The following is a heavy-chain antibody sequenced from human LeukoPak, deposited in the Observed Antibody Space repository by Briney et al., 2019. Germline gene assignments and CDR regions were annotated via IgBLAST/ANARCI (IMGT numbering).Heavy chain of an antibody. CDR2: ISGGGDKT. CDR3: AKKAPSSYIILPPDAFAL. CDR1: GFTFSIYA. J-gene: IGHJ3*01. V-gene: IGHV3-23*01. Sequence: SGRSLRLSCAASGFTFSIYAMSWVRQAPGKRLDWVASISGGGDKTYYADSVKGRFTISRDNSKSTLYLQMNSLRADDTAVYYCAKKAPSSYIILPPDAFALWGQGTVVTVSS. D-gene: IGHD3-9*01.